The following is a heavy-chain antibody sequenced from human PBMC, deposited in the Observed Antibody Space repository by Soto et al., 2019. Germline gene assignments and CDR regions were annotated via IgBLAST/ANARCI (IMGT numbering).Heavy chain of an antibody. CDR2: ISGSGGST. D-gene: IGHD3-22*01. CDR3: ARWKYCYDSSGYYYDY. CDR1: GFTFSSYA. V-gene: IGHV3-23*01. J-gene: IGHJ4*02. Sequence: VGSLRLSCAASGFTFSSYAMSWVRQAPGKGLEWVSAISGSGGSTYYADSVKGRFTISRDNSKNTLYLQMNSLRAEDTAVYYCARWKYCYDSSGYYYDYWGRGTLVAVSS.